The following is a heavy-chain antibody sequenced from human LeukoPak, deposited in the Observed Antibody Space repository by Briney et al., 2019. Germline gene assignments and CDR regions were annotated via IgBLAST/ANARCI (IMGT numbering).Heavy chain of an antibody. CDR2: ITYDGYYK. Sequence: PGTSLRLSCAASGFTFTSYGMHWVRQAPGKGLEWVALITYDGYYKDYSDSVKGRFTISSDTSKNTLYLQMNSLRAEDTAVYYCARDLSPVVRASPMGYWGQGTLVTVSS. V-gene: IGHV3-30*03. CDR1: GFTFTSYG. J-gene: IGHJ4*02. CDR3: ARDLSPVVRASPMGY. D-gene: IGHD3-10*01.